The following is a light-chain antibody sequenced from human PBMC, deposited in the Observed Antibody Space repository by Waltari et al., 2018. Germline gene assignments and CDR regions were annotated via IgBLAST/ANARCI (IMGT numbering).Light chain of an antibody. CDR3: SSYAGSNTDI. V-gene: IGLV2-11*01. J-gene: IGLJ1*01. Sequence: QAAPTQPPSVSGSPGQSVTISCTGTSSDIGYYNAVSWYQQHPGKAPKLMCYEVSKRPSGVSDRCSGSKSGNTASLTISGLQAEDEADYYGSSYAGSNTDIFGAGTRLTVL. CDR2: EVS. CDR1: SSDIGYYNA.